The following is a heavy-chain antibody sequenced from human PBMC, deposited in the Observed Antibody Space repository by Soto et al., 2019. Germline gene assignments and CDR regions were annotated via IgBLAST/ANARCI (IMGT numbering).Heavy chain of an antibody. CDR3: ERDRYGSGDAFDI. CDR1: GDSISSGGHY. J-gene: IGHJ3*02. D-gene: IGHD3-10*01. Sequence: SETLSLTCTVSGDSISSGGHYWSWIRQHPGKGPEWIGYISYSGIAYYNPSLESRVTISVDTSKNQFSLNLSSVTAADTAVFYCERDRYGSGDAFDIWGQGTMVTVSS. CDR2: ISYSGIA. V-gene: IGHV4-31*03.